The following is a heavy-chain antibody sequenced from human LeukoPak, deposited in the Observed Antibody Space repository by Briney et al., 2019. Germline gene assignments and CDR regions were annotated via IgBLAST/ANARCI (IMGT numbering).Heavy chain of an antibody. V-gene: IGHV5-51*01. Sequence: GESLKISCKGSGYSFTSYWIGWVRQMPGKGLEWMGIIYPGDSDTRYSPSFQGQVTISADKSISTAYLQWSSLKASYTAMYDCAREGLGYDSSGYYNPGYWGQGTLVTVSS. CDR1: GYSFTSYW. CDR3: AREGLGYDSSGYYNPGY. J-gene: IGHJ4*02. CDR2: IYPGDSDT. D-gene: IGHD3-22*01.